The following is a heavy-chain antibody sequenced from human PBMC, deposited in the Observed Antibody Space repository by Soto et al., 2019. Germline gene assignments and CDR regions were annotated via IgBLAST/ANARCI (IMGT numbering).Heavy chain of an antibody. CDR1: GGTFSSYA. J-gene: IGHJ6*02. CDR3: ATGYSSGGGSGYGIDV. Sequence: QVQLVQSGAEVKKPGSSVKVSCKASGGTFSSYAISWVRQAPGQGLEWMGGIIPIFGTANYAQKFQGRVTITADESTSTAYMELSSLRSEDTAVYYCATGYSSGGGSGYGIDVWGQGTTVTVSS. D-gene: IGHD6-19*01. CDR2: IIPIFGTA. V-gene: IGHV1-69*12.